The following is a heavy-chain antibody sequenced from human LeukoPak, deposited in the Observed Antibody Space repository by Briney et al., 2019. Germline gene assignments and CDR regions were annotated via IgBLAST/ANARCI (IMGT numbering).Heavy chain of an antibody. CDR1: GGTFSSYT. CDR3: ARSNQGSYGVYYFDY. CDR2: IIPILGIA. D-gene: IGHD1-26*01. J-gene: IGHJ4*02. Sequence: GSSVKVSCKASGGTFSSYTISWVRQAPGQGLEWMGRIIPILGIANYAQKFQGRVTITADKSTSTAYMELSSLRSEDTAVYYCARSNQGSYGVYYFDYWGQGTLVTVSS. V-gene: IGHV1-69*02.